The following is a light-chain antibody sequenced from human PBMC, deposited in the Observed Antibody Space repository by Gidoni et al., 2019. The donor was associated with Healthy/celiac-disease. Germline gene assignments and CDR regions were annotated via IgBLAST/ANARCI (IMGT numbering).Light chain of an antibody. CDR1: QSISSY. Sequence: DIQMPQPPSYLSASVGDRVTLTCQASQSISSYLNWYQQKPGKAPKLLIYAASSLESGVPPRFSGSGAGTDFTLTISSLQPEDFATDYCQQSYSTPSTFGGGTKVEIK. J-gene: IGKJ4*01. CDR3: QQSYSTPST. CDR2: AAS. V-gene: IGKV1-39*01.